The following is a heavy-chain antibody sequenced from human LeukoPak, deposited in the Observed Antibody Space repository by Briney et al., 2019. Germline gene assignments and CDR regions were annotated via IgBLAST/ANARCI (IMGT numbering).Heavy chain of an antibody. Sequence: PGRSLRLSCAASGFTFSSYGMHWVRQAPGKGLEWVAVISYDGSNKYYADSVKGRFTISRDNSKNTLYLQMNSLRAEDTAVYYCTKDQEWELPDYWGQGTLVTVSS. D-gene: IGHD1-26*01. CDR1: GFTFSSYG. CDR2: ISYDGSNK. V-gene: IGHV3-30*18. CDR3: TKDQEWELPDY. J-gene: IGHJ4*02.